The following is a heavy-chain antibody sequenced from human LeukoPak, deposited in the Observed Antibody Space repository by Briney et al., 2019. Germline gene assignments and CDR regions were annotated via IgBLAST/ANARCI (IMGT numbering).Heavy chain of an antibody. CDR3: ARNGRYCSGGSCRHYNWFDP. J-gene: IGHJ5*02. D-gene: IGHD2-15*01. CDR2: IYYSGNP. CDR1: GGSISGYY. V-gene: IGHV4-59*01. Sequence: SETLSLTCTVSGGSISGYYWSWIRQPPGKGLEWIGYIYYSGNPNYNPSLRSRVTISVHTSKNQFSLRLSSVTAADTAVYYCARNGRYCSGGSCRHYNWFDPWGQGTLVTVSS.